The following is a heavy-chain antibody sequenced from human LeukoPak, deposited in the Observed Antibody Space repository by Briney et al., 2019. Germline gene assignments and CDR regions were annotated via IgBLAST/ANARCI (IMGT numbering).Heavy chain of an antibody. CDR2: INHSGST. J-gene: IGHJ6*02. Sequence: PSETLSLTCAVYGGSFSGYYWSWIRQPPGKGLEWIGEINHSGSTNYNPSLKSRVTISVDTSKNQFSLKLSSVTAADTAVYYCARGLGGARSYYYGMDVWGQGTTVTVSS. V-gene: IGHV4-34*01. CDR3: ARGLGGARSYYYGMDV. D-gene: IGHD3-10*01. CDR1: GGSFSGYY.